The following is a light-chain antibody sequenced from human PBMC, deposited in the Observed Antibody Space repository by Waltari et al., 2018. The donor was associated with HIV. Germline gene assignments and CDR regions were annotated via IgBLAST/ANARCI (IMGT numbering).Light chain of an antibody. J-gene: IGLJ1*01. Sequence: QSVLTQPPSVSGAPGQRVTISCTGSSSNIGAGYDVHWYQQLPGTAPKLLIYANSNRPSGVPYRFSGSKSGTSASLAITGLQAEDEADYYCQSYDSSLSAHYVFGTGTKVTVL. CDR3: QSYDSSLSAHYV. CDR1: SSNIGAGYD. V-gene: IGLV1-40*01. CDR2: ANS.